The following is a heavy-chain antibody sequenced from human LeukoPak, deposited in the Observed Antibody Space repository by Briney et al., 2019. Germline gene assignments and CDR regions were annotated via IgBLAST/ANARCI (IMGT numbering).Heavy chain of an antibody. CDR2: MYSGGNT. CDR3: ARGIGSTVFFDH. V-gene: IGHV3-53*01. CDR1: GITVSSNY. D-gene: IGHD4-11*01. J-gene: IGHJ4*02. Sequence: GGSLRLSCAASGITVSSNYMSWVRQAPGKGLEWVSVMYSGGNTYYADSVKGRFTISRDESKNTLYLQMNSLRAEDTAVYYCARGIGSTVFFDHWGQGTLVTVSS.